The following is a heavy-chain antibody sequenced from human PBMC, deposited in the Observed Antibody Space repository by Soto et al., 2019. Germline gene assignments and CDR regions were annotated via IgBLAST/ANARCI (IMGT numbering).Heavy chain of an antibody. J-gene: IGHJ4*02. CDR3: VKGNQLLRYYFEY. CDR1: GFTFSNFA. Sequence: GGSLRLSCSASGFTFSNFAMHWVRQAPGKGLEYVSGITSNGDNTYHADSVQGRFTISRDNPKSTLYLQMTSLRVEDTAVYYCVKGNQLLRYYFEYWGRGALVTVSS. D-gene: IGHD2-2*01. V-gene: IGHV3-64D*06. CDR2: ITSNGDNT.